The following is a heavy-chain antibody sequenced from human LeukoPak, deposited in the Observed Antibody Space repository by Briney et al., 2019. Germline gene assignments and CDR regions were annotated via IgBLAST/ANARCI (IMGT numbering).Heavy chain of an antibody. V-gene: IGHV1-8*01. Sequence: ASVKVSCKASGYTFTSYDINWVRQATGQGLEWMGWMNPNSGNTGYAQKFQGRVTMTRNTSISTAYMELSSLRSEDTAVYYCARVAAARPKYYYYYMDVWGKGTTVTVS. D-gene: IGHD6-13*01. CDR2: MNPNSGNT. CDR1: GYTFTSYD. CDR3: ARVAAARPKYYYYYMDV. J-gene: IGHJ6*03.